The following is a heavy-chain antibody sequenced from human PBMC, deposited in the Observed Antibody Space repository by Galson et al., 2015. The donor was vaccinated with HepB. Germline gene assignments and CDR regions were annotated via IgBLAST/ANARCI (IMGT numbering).Heavy chain of an antibody. J-gene: IGHJ4*02. V-gene: IGHV3-30*04. CDR3: ARDGRITGTADY. Sequence: SLRLSCAASGFTFSSYAMHWVRQAPGKGLEWVAVISYDGSNNYYADSVKGRFTISRDNSKNTLYLQMNSLRAEDTAVYYCARDGRITGTADYWGQGTLVTVSS. CDR1: GFTFSSYA. D-gene: IGHD1-20*01. CDR2: ISYDGSNN.